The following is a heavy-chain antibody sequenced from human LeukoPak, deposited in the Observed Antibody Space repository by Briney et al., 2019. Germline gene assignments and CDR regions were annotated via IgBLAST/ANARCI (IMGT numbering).Heavy chain of an antibody. CDR3: ARDIYCSSTSCYQSRLGYYFDY. CDR2: ISGSGTGT. Sequence: GGSLRLSCAASGFTFSSYAMSWVRQAPGKGLEWVSAISGSGTGTYYADSVKGRFTLSRDNSKNTLYLQMNSLRAEDTAVYYCARDIYCSSTSCYQSRLGYYFDYWGQGTLVTVSS. V-gene: IGHV3-23*01. D-gene: IGHD2-2*01. J-gene: IGHJ4*02. CDR1: GFTFSSYA.